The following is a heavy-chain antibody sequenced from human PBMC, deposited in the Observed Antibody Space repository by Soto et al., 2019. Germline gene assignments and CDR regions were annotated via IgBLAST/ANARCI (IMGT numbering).Heavy chain of an antibody. Sequence: QVQLVESGGGVVQPGRSLRLSCAASGFTFSSYGMHWVRQAPGKGLEWVAVIWYDGSNKYYADSVKGRFIISRDNSKNTLYLQMNSLRAEDTAVYYCARDDQPLGSYYAFDIWGQGTMVTVSS. CDR1: GFTFSSYG. J-gene: IGHJ3*02. V-gene: IGHV3-33*01. CDR3: ARDDQPLGSYYAFDI. CDR2: IWYDGSNK. D-gene: IGHD1-26*01.